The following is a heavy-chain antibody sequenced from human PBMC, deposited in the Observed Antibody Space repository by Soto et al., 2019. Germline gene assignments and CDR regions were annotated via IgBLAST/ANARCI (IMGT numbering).Heavy chain of an antibody. D-gene: IGHD6-19*01. Sequence: EVQLLESGGGLVQPGGSLRLSCAASGFTFSSYAMSWVRQAPGKGLEWVSAISGSGGSTYYADSVKGRFTISRDNSKNTLYLQMNSLRAEDTAVYYCAKGQDLSGWYPDAFDIWGQGTMVTVSS. V-gene: IGHV3-23*01. CDR3: AKGQDLSGWYPDAFDI. CDR1: GFTFSSYA. J-gene: IGHJ3*02. CDR2: ISGSGGST.